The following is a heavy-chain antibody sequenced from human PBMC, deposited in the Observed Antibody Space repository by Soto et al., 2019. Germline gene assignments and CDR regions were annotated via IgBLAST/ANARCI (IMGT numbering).Heavy chain of an antibody. CDR2: ISAYNGNT. V-gene: IGHV1-18*01. Sequence: ASVKVSCKASGYTFTSYGISWVRQAPGQGLEWMGWISAYNGNTNYAQKLQGRVTMTTDTSTSTAYMELRSLRSDDTAVYYCARLMVRGVITQNYYYYGMDVWGQGTTVTVSS. D-gene: IGHD3-10*01. J-gene: IGHJ6*02. CDR1: GYTFTSYG. CDR3: ARLMVRGVITQNYYYYGMDV.